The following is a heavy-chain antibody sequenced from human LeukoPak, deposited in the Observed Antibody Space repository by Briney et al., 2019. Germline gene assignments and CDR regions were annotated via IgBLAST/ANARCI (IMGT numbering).Heavy chain of an antibody. D-gene: IGHD6-19*01. Sequence: GGSLRLSCAASGFTVSSNYMSWVRQAPGKGLEWVSVIYSGGSTYYADSVKGRFTISRGNSKSTLYLQMNSLRAEDTAVYYCARSIAVAETYWFDPWGQGTLVTVSS. CDR1: GFTVSSNY. V-gene: IGHV3-53*01. CDR2: IYSGGST. J-gene: IGHJ5*02. CDR3: ARSIAVAETYWFDP.